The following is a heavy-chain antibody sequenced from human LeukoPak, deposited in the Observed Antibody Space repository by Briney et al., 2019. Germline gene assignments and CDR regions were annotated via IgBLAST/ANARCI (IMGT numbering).Heavy chain of an antibody. V-gene: IGHV4-34*01. Sequence: SETLSLTYAVYGGSFSGYYWSWIRQPPGKGLEWIGEINHSGSTNYNPSLKSRVTISVDTSKNQFSLKLSSVTAAATAVYYCARRVGDSTSLYYFDYWGQGTLVTVSS. CDR3: ARRVGDSTSLYYFDY. CDR1: GGSFSGYY. D-gene: IGHD6-13*01. CDR2: INHSGST. J-gene: IGHJ4*02.